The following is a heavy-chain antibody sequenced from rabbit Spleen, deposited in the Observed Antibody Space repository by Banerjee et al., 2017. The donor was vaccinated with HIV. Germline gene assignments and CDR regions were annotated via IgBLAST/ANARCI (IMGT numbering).Heavy chain of an antibody. J-gene: IGHJ4*01. D-gene: IGHD1-1*01. CDR2: IYTDNSKT. CDR1: GFSFSFSNY. CDR3: ARDVGSGPYIDGYFTL. Sequence: QSLEESGGDLVKPGASLTLTCTASGFSFSFSNYLCWVRQPPGKGPEWIACIYTDNSKTYYANWAKGRFTVSKTSSPSVTLQMTSLTVADTATYFCARDVGSGPYIDGYFTLWGPGTLVTVS. V-gene: IGHV1S40*01.